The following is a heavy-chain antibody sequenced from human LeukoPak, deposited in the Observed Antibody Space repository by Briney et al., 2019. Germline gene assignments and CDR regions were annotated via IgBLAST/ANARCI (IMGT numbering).Heavy chain of an antibody. CDR1: GGSISSYY. D-gene: IGHD1-26*01. CDR2: IYYSGST. Sequence: PSETLSLTCTVSGGSISSYYWSWIRQPPGKGLEWIGYIYYSGSTNYNPSLKSRVTISVDTSKNQFSLRLSSVTPADTAVYYCARDRGEGIVGTFDYWGQGTLVTVSS. V-gene: IGHV4-59*01. J-gene: IGHJ4*02. CDR3: ARDRGEGIVGTFDY.